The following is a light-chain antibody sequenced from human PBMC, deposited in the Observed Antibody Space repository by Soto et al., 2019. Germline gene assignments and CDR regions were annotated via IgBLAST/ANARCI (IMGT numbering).Light chain of an antibody. CDR1: QSISWY. Sequence: DIQMTQSPSTLSASVEDRVTITCRASQSISWYLAWYQQKPGKAPKLLIYDASRLKSGVPSRFSGSGSGTEFTPTISSLQPDDFATYYCQQYDSYSSWTFGQGTKVEVK. J-gene: IGKJ1*01. V-gene: IGKV1-5*01. CDR2: DAS. CDR3: QQYDSYSSWT.